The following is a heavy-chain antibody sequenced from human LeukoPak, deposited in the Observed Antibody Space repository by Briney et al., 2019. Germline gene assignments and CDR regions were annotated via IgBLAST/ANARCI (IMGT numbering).Heavy chain of an antibody. CDR1: GFTFSSYA. Sequence: GRSLRLSCAASGFTFSSYAMHWVRQAPGKGLEWVAVISYDGSNKYYADSVKGRFTISRDNSKNTLYVQMNSLRAEDTAVYYCARDNAGLVKHLDAFDLWGQGTMVTVAS. V-gene: IGHV3-30-3*01. J-gene: IGHJ3*01. CDR2: ISYDGSNK. CDR3: ARDNAGLVKHLDAFDL. D-gene: IGHD1-26*01.